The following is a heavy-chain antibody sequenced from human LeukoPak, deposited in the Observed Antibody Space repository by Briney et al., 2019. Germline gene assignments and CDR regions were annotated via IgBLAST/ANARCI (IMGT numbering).Heavy chain of an antibody. V-gene: IGHV4-59*11. D-gene: IGHD5-24*01. J-gene: IGHJ4*02. Sequence: PSETLSLTCTVSGGSISSHYWSWIRQPPGKGLEWIGYIYYSGSTNYNPSVESRVTISVDTSKKQFSLKLSSVTAADTAVYYCAMTRDGCNSASPFDHWGQGTLVTVAS. CDR3: AMTRDGCNSASPFDH. CDR2: IYYSGST. CDR1: GGSISSHY.